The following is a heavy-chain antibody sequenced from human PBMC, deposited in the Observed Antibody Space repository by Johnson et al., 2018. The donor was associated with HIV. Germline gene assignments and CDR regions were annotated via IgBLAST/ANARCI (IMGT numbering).Heavy chain of an antibody. Sequence: VQLVESGGGLIQPGGSLRLSCAASGFTVSSNYMSWVRQAPGKGLEWVSVIYSGGSTYYADSVKGRFTIFRDNSKNTLYMQMKSLRVEDTAVYYCAKVAYSSSYLDVFDIWGQGTMVTVSS. CDR1: GFTVSSNY. D-gene: IGHD6-6*01. CDR3: AKVAYSSSYLDVFDI. J-gene: IGHJ3*02. CDR2: IYSGGST. V-gene: IGHV3-66*03.